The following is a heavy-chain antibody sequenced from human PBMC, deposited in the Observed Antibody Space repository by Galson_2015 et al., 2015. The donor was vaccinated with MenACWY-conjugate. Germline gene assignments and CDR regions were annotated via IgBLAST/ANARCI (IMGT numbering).Heavy chain of an antibody. Sequence: SLRLSCAASGFTFSTYRMNWVRQAPGKGLEWVSYISSSSSTIYYEDSVMGRFTISRDNAKNSLYLQMNTLRDEDTAVYYCARVPGYSYGYYDWWGQGTLVTVSS. D-gene: IGHD5-18*01. V-gene: IGHV3-48*02. CDR2: ISSSSSTI. J-gene: IGHJ4*02. CDR1: GFTFSTYR. CDR3: ARVPGYSYGYYDW.